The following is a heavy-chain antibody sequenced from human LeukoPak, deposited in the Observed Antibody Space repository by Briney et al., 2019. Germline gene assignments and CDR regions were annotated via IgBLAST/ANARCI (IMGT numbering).Heavy chain of an antibody. CDR2: ISSSSSYI. CDR3: ATLRYCSSTSCPIRY. V-gene: IGHV3-21*01. Sequence: PGGSLRLSCAASGFTFSSYSMNWVRQPPRKGLEWVSSISSSSSYIYYADSAKGRFTISSDNAKNSLFLQMNSLIADAKAVYYCATLRYCSSTSCPIRYWGQGTLVTVSS. CDR1: GFTFSSYS. D-gene: IGHD2-2*01. J-gene: IGHJ4*02.